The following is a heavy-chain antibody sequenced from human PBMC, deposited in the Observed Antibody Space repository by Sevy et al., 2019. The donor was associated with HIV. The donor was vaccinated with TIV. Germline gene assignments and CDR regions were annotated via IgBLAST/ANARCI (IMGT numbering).Heavy chain of an antibody. CDR3: AKANLWWLVREGYHFDY. V-gene: IGHV3-23*01. D-gene: IGHD6-19*01. CDR1: GFTFISYA. J-gene: IGHJ4*02. CDR2: ISGSGGST. Sequence: GGSLRLSCAASGFTFISYAMSWVRQAPGKGLEWVSAISGSGGSTYYADSVKGRFTISRDNSKNTLYLQMNSLRAEDTAVYYCAKANLWWLVREGYHFDYWGQGTLVTVSS.